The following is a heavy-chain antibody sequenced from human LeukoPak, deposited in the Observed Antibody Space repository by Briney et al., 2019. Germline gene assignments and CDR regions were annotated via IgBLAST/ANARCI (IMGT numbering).Heavy chain of an antibody. CDR3: ARLGRYDYFIDY. CDR1: GRSISSAGYS. CDR2: IYHSGST. Sequence: KSSDTLSLTCAVSGRSISSAGYSWSWIRQPPGNGLEWIGYIYHSGSTYYNSSLKSRVTISVDRSKNQFSLKLTSVTAADTAVYYCARLGRYDYFIDYWGQGTLVTVSS. J-gene: IGHJ4*02. D-gene: IGHD3-16*01. V-gene: IGHV4-30-2*01.